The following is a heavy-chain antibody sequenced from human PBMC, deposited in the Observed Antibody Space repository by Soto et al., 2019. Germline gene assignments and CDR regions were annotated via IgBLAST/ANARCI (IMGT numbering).Heavy chain of an antibody. V-gene: IGHV3-23*01. J-gene: IGHJ3*02. CDR2: ISGSGGST. Sequence: VGSLRLSGAASGFTFSSYAMSWVRQAPGKGLEWVSAISGSGGSTYYADSVKGRFTISRDNSKNTLYLQMNSLRAEDTAVYYCAKELPNCSGGSCYGTVGAFDIWGQGTMVTVSS. D-gene: IGHD2-15*01. CDR3: AKELPNCSGGSCYGTVGAFDI. CDR1: GFTFSSYA.